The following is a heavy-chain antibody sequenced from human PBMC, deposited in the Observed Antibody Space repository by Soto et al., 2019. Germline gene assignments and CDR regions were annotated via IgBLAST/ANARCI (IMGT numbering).Heavy chain of an antibody. J-gene: IGHJ6*02. CDR2: ISYDGSNK. CDR1: GFTFSSYA. D-gene: IGHD4-4*01. CDR3: ARFTVTTGDYGMDV. V-gene: IGHV3-30-3*01. Sequence: QVQLVESGGGVVQPGRSLRRSCAASGFTFSSYAMHWVRQAPGKGLEWVAVISYDGSNKYNADSVKGRFTISRDNSKNTLYLQMNSLRAEDTAVYYCARFTVTTGDYGMDVWGQGTTVTVSS.